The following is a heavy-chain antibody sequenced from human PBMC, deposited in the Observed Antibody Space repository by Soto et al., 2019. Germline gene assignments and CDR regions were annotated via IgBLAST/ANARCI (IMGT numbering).Heavy chain of an antibody. CDR2: IYHTGNT. V-gene: IGHV4-39*07. J-gene: IGHJ4*02. CDR3: ARFDYYDSSGYLDFGPK. Sequence: SETLSLTCTVSGGSMSNSRYYWAWIRQPPGKGLEWIGSIYHTGNTYYNPSLRSRVTISVDTSKNQFSLKLSSVTAADTAVYYCARFDYYDSSGYLDFGPKWGQGTLVTVSS. CDR1: GGSMSNSRYY. D-gene: IGHD3-22*01.